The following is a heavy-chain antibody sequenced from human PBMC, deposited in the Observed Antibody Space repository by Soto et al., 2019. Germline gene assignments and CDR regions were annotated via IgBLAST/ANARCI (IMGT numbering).Heavy chain of an antibody. CDR2: IYPGDSDI. CDR3: ARHLPLSALTEVWPDS. V-gene: IGHV5-51*01. J-gene: IGHJ4*02. CDR1: GYSFTSYW. D-gene: IGHD3-9*01. Sequence: PGESLKISCKGSGYSFTSYWIGRVRQMPGKGLEWMGIIYPGDSDIRNSPSFQGQVTISADKSISTAYLQWSSLKASDTAMYYCARHLPLSALTEVWPDSWGQGTLVTVSS.